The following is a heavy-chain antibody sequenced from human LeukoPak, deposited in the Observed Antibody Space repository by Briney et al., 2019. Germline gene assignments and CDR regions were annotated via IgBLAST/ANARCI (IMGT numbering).Heavy chain of an antibody. CDR2: IYYSGST. D-gene: IGHD3-10*01. J-gene: IGHJ6*02. CDR1: GGSISSYY. V-gene: IGHV4-59*01. CDR3: ARDYYGHIYGMDV. Sequence: SETLSLTCTVSGGSISSYYWSWIRQPPGKGLEWIGYIYYSGSTNNNPSLKSRVTISVDTSKNQFSLKLSSVTAADTAVYYCARDYYGHIYGMDVWGQGTTVTVSS.